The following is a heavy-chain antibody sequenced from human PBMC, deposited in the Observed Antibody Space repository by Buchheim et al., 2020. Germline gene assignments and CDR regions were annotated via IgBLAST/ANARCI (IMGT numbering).Heavy chain of an antibody. Sequence: QVQLVQSGAEVKKPGASVKVSCKASGYTFTSYAMHWVRQAPGQRLEWMGWINAGNGNTKYSQKFQGRVTITRDTSASTDHMELSSLRSEDTAVYYCARDLNPPPNWFDPWGQGTL. CDR3: ARDLNPPPNWFDP. J-gene: IGHJ5*02. CDR1: GYTFTSYA. CDR2: INAGNGNT. V-gene: IGHV1-3*01.